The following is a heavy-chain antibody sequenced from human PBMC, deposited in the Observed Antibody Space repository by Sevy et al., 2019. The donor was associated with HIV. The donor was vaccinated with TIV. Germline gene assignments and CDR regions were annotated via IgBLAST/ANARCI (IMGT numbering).Heavy chain of an antibody. J-gene: IGHJ4*02. D-gene: IGHD3-3*01. Sequence: GGSLRLSCAASGFTFSTYAMHWVRQAPGKGLEYVSAISGNTNNAYYGNSVRGRFTISRDNSKNTLYLEMDSLRAEDTAVYYCVRATFWSGWYFDYWGQGTLVTVSS. CDR2: ISGNTNNA. V-gene: IGHV3-64*01. CDR1: GFTFSTYA. CDR3: VRATFWSGWYFDY.